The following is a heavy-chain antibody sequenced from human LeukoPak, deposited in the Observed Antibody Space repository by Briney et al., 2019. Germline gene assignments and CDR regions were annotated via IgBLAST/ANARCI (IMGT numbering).Heavy chain of an antibody. CDR2: IYYSGST. CDR1: GGSISSSSYY. V-gene: IGHV4-39*07. Sequence: PSETLSLTCTVSGGSISSSSYYWGWIRQPPGKGLEWIGSIYYSGSTYYNPSLKSRVTISVDTSKNQFSLKLSSVTAADTAVYYCARAGTYYYDSSGYYAAFDIWGQGTMVTVSS. D-gene: IGHD3-22*01. J-gene: IGHJ3*02. CDR3: ARAGTYYYDSSGYYAAFDI.